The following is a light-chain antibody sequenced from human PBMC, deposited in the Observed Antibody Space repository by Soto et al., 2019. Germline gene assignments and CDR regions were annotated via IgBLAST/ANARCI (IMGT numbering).Light chain of an antibody. CDR2: GAS. Sequence: EVVMTQSPATLSVSPGERATLSCKASQSARSSLGWYQQKPGQPPRLLIYGASSRATGIPDRFSGSGSGTDFTLTISRLEPEDFAVYYCQQYGSTPRTFGQGTKVDIK. CDR3: QQYGSTPRT. V-gene: IGKV3-20*01. J-gene: IGKJ1*01. CDR1: QSARSS.